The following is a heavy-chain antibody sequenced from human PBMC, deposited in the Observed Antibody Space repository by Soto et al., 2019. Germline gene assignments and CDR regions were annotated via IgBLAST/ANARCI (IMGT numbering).Heavy chain of an antibody. J-gene: IGHJ4*02. CDR1: GFTFSSYW. Sequence: EVQLVESGGGLVQPGGSLRLSCAASGFTFSSYWMHWVRQPPGKGLVWVSRIDGAGRSTNYADSVKGRFTISRDNAKNTLYLQMNSLRAEDTAVYYCERVGSTSWYWGQGTLVTGSS. V-gene: IGHV3-74*01. D-gene: IGHD6-6*01. CDR3: ERVGSTSWY. CDR2: IDGAGRST.